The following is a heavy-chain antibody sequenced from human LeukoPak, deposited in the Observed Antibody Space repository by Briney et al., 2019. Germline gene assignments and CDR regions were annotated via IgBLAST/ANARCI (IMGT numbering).Heavy chain of an antibody. CDR1: GGSISSGDYY. J-gene: IGHJ3*02. CDR2: IYYSGST. Sequence: PSETLSLTCTVSGGSISSGDYYWSWIRQPPGKGLEWIGYIYYSGSTYYNPSLKSRVTISVDTSRNQFSLKLSSVTAADTAVYYWARGARSWAFDIWGQGTMVTVSS. D-gene: IGHD6-13*01. V-gene: IGHV4-30-4*08. CDR3: ARGARSWAFDI.